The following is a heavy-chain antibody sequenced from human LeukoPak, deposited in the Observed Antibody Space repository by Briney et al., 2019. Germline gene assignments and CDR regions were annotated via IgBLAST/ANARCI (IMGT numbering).Heavy chain of an antibody. Sequence: GGSLRLSCAASGFTFSTYSMNWVRQAPGKGLEWVSSISNSISYIYYADSVKGRFTISRDNAKNSLYLQMNSRRAEDTAVYYCARGYYGILTGLDAFDIWGQGTMVTVSS. CDR3: ARGYYGILTGLDAFDI. CDR1: GFTFSTYS. V-gene: IGHV3-21*01. D-gene: IGHD3-9*01. CDR2: ISNSISYI. J-gene: IGHJ3*02.